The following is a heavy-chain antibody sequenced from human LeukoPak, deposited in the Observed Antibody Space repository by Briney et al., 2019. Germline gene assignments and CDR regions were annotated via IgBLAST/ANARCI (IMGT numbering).Heavy chain of an antibody. CDR3: AIARITMVRGGPAFDY. V-gene: IGHV1-18*01. CDR1: GYTFTSYA. Sequence: ASVKVSCKASGYTFTSYAMHWVRQAPGQGLEWMGWISAYNGNTNYAQKLQGRVTMTTDTSTSTAYMELRSLRSDDTAVYYCAIARITMVRGGPAFDYWGQGTLVTVSS. J-gene: IGHJ4*02. CDR2: ISAYNGNT. D-gene: IGHD3-10*01.